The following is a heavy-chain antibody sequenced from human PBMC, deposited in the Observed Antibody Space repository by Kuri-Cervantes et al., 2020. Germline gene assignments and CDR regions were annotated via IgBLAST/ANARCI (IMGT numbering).Heavy chain of an antibody. CDR2: ISYDGSNK. J-gene: IGHJ4*02. CDR3: ARNLYGDY. CDR1: GFTFSSYA. Sequence: GGSLRLSCAASGFTFSSYAMSWVRQAPGKGLEWVAVISYDGSNKYYADSVKGRFTISRDNSKNTLYLQMNSLRAEDTAVYYCARNLYGDYWGQGTLVTVSS. D-gene: IGHD2-8*01. V-gene: IGHV3-30*03.